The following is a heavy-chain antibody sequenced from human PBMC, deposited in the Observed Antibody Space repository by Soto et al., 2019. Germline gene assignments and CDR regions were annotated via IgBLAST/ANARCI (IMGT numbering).Heavy chain of an antibody. Sequence: AGGSLRLSCAASGFTFSSYSMSWVRQAPGKGLEWVSGFRTGADDGTTYYADSVKGRFTISRDISKNTLFLQMNSLRAEDTAIYYCAKKVNSGPGSLYFDYWGQGTLVTVSS. D-gene: IGHD3-10*01. CDR2: FRTGADDGTT. CDR1: GFTFSSYS. CDR3: AKKVNSGPGSLYFDY. J-gene: IGHJ4*02. V-gene: IGHV3-23*01.